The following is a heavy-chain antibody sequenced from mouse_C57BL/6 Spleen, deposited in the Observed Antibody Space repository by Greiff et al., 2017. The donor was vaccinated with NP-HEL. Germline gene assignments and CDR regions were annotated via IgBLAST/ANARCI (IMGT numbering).Heavy chain of an antibody. D-gene: IGHD2-4*01. V-gene: IGHV3-6*01. CDR2: ISYDGSN. CDR3: ARVFYDYDDGNYYAMDY. Sequence: EVKLQESGPGLVKPSQSLSLTCSVTGYSITSGYYWNWIRQFPGNKLEWMGYISYDGSNNYNPSLKNRISITRDTSKNQFFLKLNSVTTEDTATYYCARVFYDYDDGNYYAMDYWGQGTSVTVSS. J-gene: IGHJ4*01. CDR1: GYSITSGYY.